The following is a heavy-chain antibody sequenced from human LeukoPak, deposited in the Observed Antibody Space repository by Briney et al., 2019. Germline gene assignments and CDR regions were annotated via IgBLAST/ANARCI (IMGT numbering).Heavy chain of an antibody. CDR2: IKQDGSEK. D-gene: IGHD3-10*01. CDR1: GFTFTNSW. J-gene: IGHJ3*02. Sequence: PGGSLRLSCVVSGFTFTNSWMTWVRQAPGKGLEWVANIKQDGSEKHYVDSVKGRFTISRDNVKKSLHLQMNSLRVEDTAVYYCAREPGIGYAFDIWGQGTMATVSS. CDR3: AREPGIGYAFDI. V-gene: IGHV3-7*01.